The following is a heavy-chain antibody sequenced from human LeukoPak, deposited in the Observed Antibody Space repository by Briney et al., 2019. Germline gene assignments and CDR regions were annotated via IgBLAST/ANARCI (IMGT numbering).Heavy chain of an antibody. V-gene: IGHV4-59*01. CDR1: GGSISSYY. J-gene: IGHJ4*02. D-gene: IGHD6-19*01. CDR2: IYYSGST. Sequence: PSETLSLTCTVSGGSISSYYWSWIRQPPGKGLEWIGYIYYSGSTNYNPSLKSRVTISVDTSKNQFSLKLSSVTAADTAVYYCAKDSDSGWDYFDYWGQGTLVTVSS. CDR3: AKDSDSGWDYFDY.